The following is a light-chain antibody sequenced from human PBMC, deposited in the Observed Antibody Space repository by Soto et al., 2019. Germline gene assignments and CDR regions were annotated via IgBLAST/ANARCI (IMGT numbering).Light chain of an antibody. CDR3: SSYTSSTTPV. V-gene: IGLV2-14*01. J-gene: IGLJ2*01. Sequence: QSALTQPASVSGSPGQSITITCTGTSNDVGGYAYVSWYQQYPDKAPKPVISEVSNRPSGVSHRFSGSRSGNTASLTISGLQAEDEADYYCSSYTSSTTPVFGGGTKLTVL. CDR1: SNDVGGYAY. CDR2: EVS.